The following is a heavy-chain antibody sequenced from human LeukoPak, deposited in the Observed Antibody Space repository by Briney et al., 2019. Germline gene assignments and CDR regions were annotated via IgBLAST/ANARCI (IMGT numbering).Heavy chain of an antibody. V-gene: IGHV4-59*01. J-gene: IGHJ6*03. CDR3: ARGRVSSSTWYSTYYYYFYMDV. CDR2: IYYSGST. CDR1: GGSISSYY. Sequence: SETLSLTCTVSGGSISSYYWSWIRQPPGKGLEWIGHIYYSGSTNYKPSLKSRVTISVDTSKNQFSLKLSSVTAADTAVYYCARGRVSSSTWYSTYYYYFYMDVWGKGTTVTVSS. D-gene: IGHD6-13*01.